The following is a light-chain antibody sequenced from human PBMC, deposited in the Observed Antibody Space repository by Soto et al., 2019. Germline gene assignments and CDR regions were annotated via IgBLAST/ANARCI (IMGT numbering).Light chain of an antibody. CDR1: SSNIGAGYD. CDR2: GNS. Sequence: QSVLTQPPSVSGAPGQRVTISCTGSSSNIGAGYDVHWYQQLPGTAPKLLIYGNSNRPSGVPDRFSGSKSGTSASLAISGLQAEDEADYYCAAWDDSLNASVFGGGTKLTVL. J-gene: IGLJ1*01. CDR3: AAWDDSLNASV. V-gene: IGLV1-40*01.